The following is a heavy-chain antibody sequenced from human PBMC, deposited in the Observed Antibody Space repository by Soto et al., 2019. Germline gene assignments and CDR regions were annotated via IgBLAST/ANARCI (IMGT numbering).Heavy chain of an antibody. CDR1: GFTFSTSA. D-gene: IGHD3-22*01. V-gene: IGHV3-30*18. CDR2: MSYDGSRE. J-gene: IGHJ4*02. CDR3: AKGLVYYYDTEDY. Sequence: QVQLVESGGGVVQPGRSLRLSCAAAGFTFSTSAMHWVRQAPGKGLEWVAVMSYDGSREFYADSVKGRFIISRDNSKNTLYLQMNSLRAEDTAVYYCAKGLVYYYDTEDYCGQGTLVTVSS.